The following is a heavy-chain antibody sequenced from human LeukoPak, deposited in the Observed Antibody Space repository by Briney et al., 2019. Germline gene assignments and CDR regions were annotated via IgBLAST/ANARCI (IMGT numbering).Heavy chain of an antibody. CDR3: ARPRYNWNYYFDY. CDR2: IYYAGST. Sequence: PSETLSLTCTVSGGAISSSSYWGWIRQPPGKGLEWLGTIYYAGSTYYSQSLESRVTISVDTSKNQFSLKLTSVSAADTAVYYCARPRYNWNYYFDYSGQGTLVTVSS. D-gene: IGHD1-7*01. CDR1: GGAISSSSY. V-gene: IGHV4-39*01. J-gene: IGHJ4*02.